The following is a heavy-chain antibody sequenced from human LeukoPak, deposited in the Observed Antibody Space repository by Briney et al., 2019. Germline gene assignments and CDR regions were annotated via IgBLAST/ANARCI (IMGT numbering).Heavy chain of an antibody. Sequence: ASVKVSCKASGYTFTSYCMHWLRQAPGQGLEWMGIINPSGGSTNYAQKFQGRVTITADESTSTAYMELSSLRSEDTAVYYCARAPNDYYYYYYMDVWGKGTTVTVSS. V-gene: IGHV1-46*01. CDR2: INPSGGST. CDR1: GYTFTSYC. CDR3: ARAPNDYYYYYYMDV. J-gene: IGHJ6*03.